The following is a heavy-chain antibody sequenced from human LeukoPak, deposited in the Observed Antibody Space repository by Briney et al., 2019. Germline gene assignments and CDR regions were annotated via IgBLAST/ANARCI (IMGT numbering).Heavy chain of an antibody. CDR1: GYTFSRYD. V-gene: IGHV1-8*03. D-gene: IGHD6-19*01. CDR2: VNPDSGHT. CDR3: ARGQQWLAPFDY. J-gene: IGHJ4*02. Sequence: ASVKVSCKASGYTFSRYDINWVRQAPGQGLEWMGWVNPDSGHTAYAQKFRGRVTTTRSTSMNTAYLDPTSLRSDDTAVYYCARGQQWLAPFDYWGQGTLVTVSS.